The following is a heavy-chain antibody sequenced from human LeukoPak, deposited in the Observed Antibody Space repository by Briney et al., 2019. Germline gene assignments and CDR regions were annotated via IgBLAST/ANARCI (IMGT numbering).Heavy chain of an antibody. CDR1: GGSFSGYY. J-gene: IGHJ4*02. Sequence: PSETLSLTCAVYGGSFSGYYWGWIRQPPGKGLEWIGEISHSGSTNYNPSLKSRVTISVDTSKNQFSLKLSSATAADTAVYYCARGAEAYCGGDCYIFDYWGQGTLVTVSS. V-gene: IGHV4-34*01. CDR3: ARGAEAYCGGDCYIFDY. CDR2: ISHSGST. D-gene: IGHD2-21*02.